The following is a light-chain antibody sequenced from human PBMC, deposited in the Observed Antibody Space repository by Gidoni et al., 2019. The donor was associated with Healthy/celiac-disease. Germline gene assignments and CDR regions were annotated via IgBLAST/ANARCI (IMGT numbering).Light chain of an antibody. V-gene: IGKV1-39*01. CDR2: AAS. CDR3: QQSYSTLLT. Sequence: DIQMTQTPSSLSASVGDRVTITCRASQSMRSYLNWYQQKPGKAPQLLIYAASSLPSGVPARFSGIGSGTDFTLTISSLQPEDFATYYCQQSYSTLLTFGGGTKVEIK. J-gene: IGKJ4*01. CDR1: QSMRSY.